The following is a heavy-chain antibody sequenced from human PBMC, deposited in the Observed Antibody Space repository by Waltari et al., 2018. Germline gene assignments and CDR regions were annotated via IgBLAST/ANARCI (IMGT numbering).Heavy chain of an antibody. V-gene: IGHV4-34*01. CDR1: GGSFSGYY. CDR3: ARQRHNWNDKVDYFDY. Sequence: QVQLQQWGAGLLKPSETLSLTCAVYGGSFSGYYWSWIRQPPGKGLEWIGEINHSGSNNYNPSVKSRVTISVDTSKNQCSLKLSSVTAADTAVYYCARQRHNWNDKVDYFDYWGQGTLVTVSS. D-gene: IGHD1-20*01. J-gene: IGHJ4*02. CDR2: INHSGSN.